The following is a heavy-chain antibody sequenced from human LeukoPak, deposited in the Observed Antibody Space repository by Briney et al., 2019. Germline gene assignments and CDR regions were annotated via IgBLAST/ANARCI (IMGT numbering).Heavy chain of an antibody. Sequence: SGPTLVNPTQTLTLTCTFSGFSLSASGVGVGWIRQPPGKALEWLALIYWNDDKRYSPSLKSRLTITKDTSKNQVVLTMTNMDPVDTATYYCAHRRDYGSGSYYNIQVIASDNNWFDPWGQGTLVTVSS. D-gene: IGHD3-10*01. J-gene: IGHJ5*02. CDR3: AHRRDYGSGSYYNIQVIASDNNWFDP. CDR1: GFSLSASGVG. CDR2: IYWNDDK. V-gene: IGHV2-5*01.